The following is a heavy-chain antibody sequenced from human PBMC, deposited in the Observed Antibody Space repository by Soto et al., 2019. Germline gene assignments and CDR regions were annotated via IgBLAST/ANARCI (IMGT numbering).Heavy chain of an antibody. J-gene: IGHJ4*02. CDR2: ISSSSSYI. V-gene: IGHV3-21*01. CDR1: GFTFSSYS. D-gene: IGHD6-13*01. Sequence: EVQLVESGGGLVKPGGSLRLSCAASGFTFSSYSMNWVRQAPGKGLEWVSSISSSSSYIYYADSVKGRFTISRDNAKNSLYLQMNSLRAEDTAVYYCAREVPGNRAPADYYFDYWGQGTLVTVSS. CDR3: AREVPGNRAPADYYFDY.